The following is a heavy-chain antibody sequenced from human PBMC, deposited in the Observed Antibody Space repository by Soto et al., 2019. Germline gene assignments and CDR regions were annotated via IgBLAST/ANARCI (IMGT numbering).Heavy chain of an antibody. CDR2: FDPEDGET. V-gene: IGHV1-24*01. CDR3: STQNQNIVVVPDAIGRAFDI. J-gene: IGHJ3*02. D-gene: IGHD2-2*02. CDR1: GYTLTELS. Sequence: ASVKVSCKVSGYTLTELSMHWVRQAPGKGLEWMGGFDPEDGETIYAQKFQGRVTMTEDTSTDTAYMGLSSLRSEDTAVYYQSTQNQNIVVVPDAIGRAFDIWGQGTMVTVSS.